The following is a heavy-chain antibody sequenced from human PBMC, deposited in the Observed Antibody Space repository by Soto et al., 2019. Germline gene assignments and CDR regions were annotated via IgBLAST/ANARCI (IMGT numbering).Heavy chain of an antibody. CDR3: ARDRGIAAAGSSNWFDP. J-gene: IGHJ5*02. CDR1: GGTFSSYA. D-gene: IGHD6-13*01. V-gene: IGHV1-69*13. Sequence: GASVKVSCKASGGTFSSYAISWVRQAPGQGLEWMGGIIPIFGTANYAQKFQGRVTITADESTSTAYMELSSLRSEDTAVYYCARDRGIAAAGSSNWFDPWGQGTLVTVSS. CDR2: IIPIFGTA.